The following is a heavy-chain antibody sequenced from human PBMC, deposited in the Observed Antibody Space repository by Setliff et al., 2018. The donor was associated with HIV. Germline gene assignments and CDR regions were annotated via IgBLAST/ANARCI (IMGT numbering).Heavy chain of an antibody. Sequence: PGGSLRLSCSASGFTFSSYWMHWVRQAPGKGLVWVSRIETDGTSTTYADSVKGRFTISRDNSKNSLYLQMNRLRAEETALYYCARDIPFGDLRMLQAYMDVWGKGTTVTVSS. CDR1: GFTFSSYW. CDR2: IETDGTST. CDR3: ARDIPFGDLRMLQAYMDV. V-gene: IGHV3-74*01. J-gene: IGHJ6*04. D-gene: IGHD3-10*01.